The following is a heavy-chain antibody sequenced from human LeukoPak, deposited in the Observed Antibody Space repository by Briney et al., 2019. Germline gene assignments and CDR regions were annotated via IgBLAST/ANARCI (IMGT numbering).Heavy chain of an antibody. CDR3: ARVGDDCSSTSCTTYNWFDP. Sequence: GASVKVSCKASGYTFTSYAMHWVRQAPGQRLEWMGWSNAGNGNTKYSQEFQGRVTITRDTSASTAYMELSSLRSEDTAVYYCARVGDDCSSTSCTTYNWFDPWGQGTLVTVSS. J-gene: IGHJ5*02. D-gene: IGHD2-2*01. CDR1: GYTFTSYA. V-gene: IGHV1-3*02. CDR2: SNAGNGNT.